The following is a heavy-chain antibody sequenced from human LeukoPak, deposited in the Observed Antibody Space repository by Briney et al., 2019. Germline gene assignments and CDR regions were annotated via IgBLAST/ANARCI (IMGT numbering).Heavy chain of an antibody. D-gene: IGHD6-13*01. Sequence: GGSLRLSCAASGFTFSSYWMSWVRQAPGKGLEWVANIKRDGSEKYYVDSVKGRFTISRDNTKNSLYLQMNSLRAEDTAVYYCARSPDSTYYYYYMDVWGKGTTVTVSS. CDR3: ARSPDSTYYYYYMDV. V-gene: IGHV3-7*01. CDR2: IKRDGSEK. CDR1: GFTFSSYW. J-gene: IGHJ6*03.